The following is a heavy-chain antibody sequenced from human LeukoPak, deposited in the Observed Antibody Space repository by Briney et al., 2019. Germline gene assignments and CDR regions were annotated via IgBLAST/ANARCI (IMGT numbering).Heavy chain of an antibody. J-gene: IGHJ4*02. CDR2: IVSSGTNT. D-gene: IGHD2-15*01. V-gene: IGHV3-23*01. Sequence: GGSLSLSCAASGFTFSSDAMNWFRQAPGKGLECISIIVSSGTNTYYADSVKGRFTISRDNSKNPLYLQMNSLGVDATAVYYCAKATKVSCSGATCYPFDYWGQGTLVTVSS. CDR1: GFTFSSDA. CDR3: AKATKVSCSGATCYPFDY.